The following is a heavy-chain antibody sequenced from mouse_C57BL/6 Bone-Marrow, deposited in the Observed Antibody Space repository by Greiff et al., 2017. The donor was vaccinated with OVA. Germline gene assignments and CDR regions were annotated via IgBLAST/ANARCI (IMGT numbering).Heavy chain of an antibody. J-gene: IGHJ3*01. CDR3: AREDGAQARFAY. D-gene: IGHD3-2*02. Sequence: QVQLKQPGAELVRPGTSVKLSCKASSYTFTSYWMHWVKQRPGQGLEWIGVIDPSDSYTNYNQKFKGKATLTVDTSSSTAYMQLSSLTSEDSAVYYCAREDGAQARFAYWGQGTLVTVSA. CDR1: SYTFTSYW. V-gene: IGHV1-59*01. CDR2: IDPSDSYT.